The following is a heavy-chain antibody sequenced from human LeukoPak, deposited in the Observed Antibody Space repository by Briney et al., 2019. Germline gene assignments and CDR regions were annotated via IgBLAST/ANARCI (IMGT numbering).Heavy chain of an antibody. D-gene: IGHD5-12*01. CDR3: ATSPDIVATIPWFDP. J-gene: IGHJ5*02. V-gene: IGHV3-23*01. CDR1: GFTFSSYA. CDR2: ISGSGGST. Sequence: GGSLRLSCAASGFTFSSYAMHWVRQAPGKGLEWVSAISGSGGSTYYADSVKGRFTISRDNSKNTLYLQMNSLRAEDTAVYYCATSPDIVATIPWFDPWGQGTLVTVSS.